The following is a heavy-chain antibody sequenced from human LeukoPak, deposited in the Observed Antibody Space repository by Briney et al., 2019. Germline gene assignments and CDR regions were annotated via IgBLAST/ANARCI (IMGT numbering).Heavy chain of an antibody. CDR1: AGSISSGRHY. Sequence: SQTLSLTCTVSAGSISSGRHYWSWIRQHPGKGLDWIGYIYYSGSTYYNPSLKSRVTISVDTSKNQFSLKLSSVTAPDTAVYYCARTAMVRGVIVSGYYGMDVWGQGTTVTVSS. CDR3: ARTAMVRGVIVSGYYGMDV. V-gene: IGHV4-31*03. CDR2: IYYSGST. D-gene: IGHD3-10*01. J-gene: IGHJ6*02.